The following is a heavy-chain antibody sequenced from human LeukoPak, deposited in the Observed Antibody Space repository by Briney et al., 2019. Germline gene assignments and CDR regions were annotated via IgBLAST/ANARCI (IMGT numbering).Heavy chain of an antibody. Sequence: PSQTLSLTCAVSGGSISSGGYSWSWIRQPPGKGLEWIGYIYHSGSTYYNPSLKSRVTISVDRSKNQFSLKLSSVTAADTAVYCCARSYSGWFDPWGQGTLVTVSS. V-gene: IGHV4-30-2*01. CDR3: ARSYSGWFDP. CDR1: GGSISSGGYS. J-gene: IGHJ5*02. D-gene: IGHD1-26*01. CDR2: IYHSGST.